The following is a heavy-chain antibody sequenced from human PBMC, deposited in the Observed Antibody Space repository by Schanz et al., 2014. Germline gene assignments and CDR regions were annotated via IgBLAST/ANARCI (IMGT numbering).Heavy chain of an antibody. V-gene: IGHV1-69*02. CDR3: ARLLGYSYGHYYYYGMDV. Sequence: QVPLVQSGAEVKKPGSSVKVSCKASGGTFSSYTISWVRQAPGQGPEWMGRIIPILGIANYAQKFQGRVTITADKLTSTAYMELSSLRSEDTAVYYCARLLGYSYGHYYYYGMDVWGQGTTVTVSS. CDR1: GGTFSSYT. CDR2: IIPILGIA. D-gene: IGHD5-18*01. J-gene: IGHJ6*02.